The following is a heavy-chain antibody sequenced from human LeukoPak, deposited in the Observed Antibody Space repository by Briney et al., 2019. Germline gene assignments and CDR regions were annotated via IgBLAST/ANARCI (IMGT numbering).Heavy chain of an antibody. CDR3: ARERYCSGGSCYDY. CDR2: ISSSSSTI. J-gene: IGHJ4*02. V-gene: IGHV3-48*01. D-gene: IGHD2-15*01. CDR1: GFTFSSYS. Sequence: PGGSLRLSCAASGFTFSSYSMNWVRQAPGKGLEWVSYISSSSSTIYYADSVKGRFTISRDNAKNSLYLQMNSLRAEDTAVYYCARERYCSGGSCYDYWGQGTLVTVSS.